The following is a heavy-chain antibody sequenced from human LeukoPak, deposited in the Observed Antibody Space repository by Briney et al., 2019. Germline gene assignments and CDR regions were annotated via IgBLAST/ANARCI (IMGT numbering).Heavy chain of an antibody. CDR2: ISYDGSNK. V-gene: IGHV3-30*03. CDR3: ARDLATAAGLYNWFDP. D-gene: IGHD6-13*01. CDR1: GFTFSTYW. Sequence: GGSLRLSCAASGFTFSTYWMHWVRQAPGKGLEWVAIISYDGSNKYYADSVKGRFTISRDNSKNTLYLQMNSLRAEDTAVYYCARDLATAAGLYNWFDPWGQGTLVTVSS. J-gene: IGHJ5*02.